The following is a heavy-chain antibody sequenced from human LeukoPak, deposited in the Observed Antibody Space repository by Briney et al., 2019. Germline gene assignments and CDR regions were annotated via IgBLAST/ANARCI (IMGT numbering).Heavy chain of an antibody. D-gene: IGHD5-18*01. CDR1: GFTFSSYS. J-gene: IGHJ3*02. Sequence: GSLRLASAASGFTFSSYSMNWARQAPGKGLEWVSSISSSSSYIHYADSVKGRFTISRDNAKNSLYLQMNSLRAEDTAVYYCARLDTAMDYSAFDIWGQGTMVTVSS. V-gene: IGHV3-21*01. CDR2: ISSSSSYI. CDR3: ARLDTAMDYSAFDI.